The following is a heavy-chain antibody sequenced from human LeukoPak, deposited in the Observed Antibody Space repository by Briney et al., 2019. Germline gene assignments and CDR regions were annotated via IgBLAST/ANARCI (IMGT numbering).Heavy chain of an antibody. CDR1: GFTFSNFW. CDR3: AKVRSTMIVVVPHGSDFDL. CDR2: ITSSSSYI. Sequence: GGSLRLSCAASGFTFSNFWMNWVRQAPGKGLEWVSSITSSSSYIYYADSVKGRFTISRDNAKNSLYLQMNSLRAEDTAVYYCAKVRSTMIVVVPHGSDFDLWGQGTMVTVSS. V-gene: IGHV3-21*01. D-gene: IGHD3-22*01. J-gene: IGHJ3*01.